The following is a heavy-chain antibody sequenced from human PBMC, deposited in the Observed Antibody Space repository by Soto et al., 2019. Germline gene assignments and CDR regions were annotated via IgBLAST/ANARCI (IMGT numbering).Heavy chain of an antibody. CDR2: MFWDGDT. Sequence: QITLKESGPTLVNPTQTLTLTCTFSGFSLTTGGAGVAWIRQPPGKALEWLALMFWDGDTYYSPSLESRLTITKDTSKNQVVLTMTNMDPVDTATYYCAHRHFLSFGELYGYFDPWGQGILVTVSS. CDR1: GFSLTTGGAG. J-gene: IGHJ5*02. V-gene: IGHV2-5*02. CDR3: AHRHFLSFGELYGYFDP. D-gene: IGHD3-10*01.